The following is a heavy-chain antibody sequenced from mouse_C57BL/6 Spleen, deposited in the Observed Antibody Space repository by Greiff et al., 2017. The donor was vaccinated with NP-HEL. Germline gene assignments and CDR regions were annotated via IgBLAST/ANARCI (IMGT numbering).Heavy chain of an antibody. J-gene: IGHJ4*01. V-gene: IGHV1-18*01. D-gene: IGHD2-4*01. Sequence: EVQLQQSGPELVKPGASVKIPCKASGYTFTDYNMDWVKQSHGKSLEWIGDINPNNGGTIYNQKFKGKATLTVDKSSSTAYMELRSLTSEDTAVYDCAIRRYDGLRRYYAMDYWGQGTSVTVSA. CDR2: INPNNGGT. CDR3: AIRRYDGLRRYYAMDY. CDR1: GYTFTDYN.